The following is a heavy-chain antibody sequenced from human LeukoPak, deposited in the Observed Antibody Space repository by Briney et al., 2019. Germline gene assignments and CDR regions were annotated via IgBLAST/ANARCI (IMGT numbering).Heavy chain of an antibody. D-gene: IGHD3-10*01. CDR2: ISFDGTNK. Sequence: GRSLGLSCAASGFAFSNYGMHWVRQAPAQGLEWVAVISFDGTNKYYADSLKGRFTISRDNSKNTVYLQMNSLRPEDTAVYYCARDGGRATIVRGIIIMSVGDFWGQGALVTVST. J-gene: IGHJ4*02. CDR3: ARDGGRATIVRGIIIMSVGDF. CDR1: GFAFSNYG. V-gene: IGHV3-30*03.